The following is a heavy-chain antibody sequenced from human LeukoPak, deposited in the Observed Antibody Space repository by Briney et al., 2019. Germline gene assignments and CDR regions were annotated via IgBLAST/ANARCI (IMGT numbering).Heavy chain of an antibody. CDR2: IYSGGST. J-gene: IGHJ4*02. CDR1: GFTVSSNY. Sequence: GGSLRLSCAASGFTVSSNYIRWVRQAPGKGLEWVSIIYSGGSTYYADSVKGRFTISRDNSKNTLYLQFNSLRAEDTAVYYCSRDYDSSGYYLNWGQGTLVTVSS. D-gene: IGHD3-22*01. V-gene: IGHV3-66*01. CDR3: SRDYDSSGYYLN.